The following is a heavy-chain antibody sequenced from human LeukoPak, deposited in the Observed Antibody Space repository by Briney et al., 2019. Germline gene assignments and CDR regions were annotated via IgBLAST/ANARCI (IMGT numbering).Heavy chain of an antibody. CDR1: GFTFDAYA. D-gene: IGHD1-26*01. V-gene: IGHV3-43*02. CDR2: INKDGSAT. J-gene: IGHJ6*02. Sequence: GGSLRLSCEASGFTFDAYAMHWVRQAPGKGLEWVSLINKDGSATYYADSVKGRFSISRDNSENSLYLQMNSLRGEDTALYYCATWAFYHSLDVWGQGTTVTVSS. CDR3: ATWAFYHSLDV.